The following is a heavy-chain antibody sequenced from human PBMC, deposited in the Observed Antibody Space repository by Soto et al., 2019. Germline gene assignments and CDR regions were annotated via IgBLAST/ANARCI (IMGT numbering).Heavy chain of an antibody. CDR2: VSYDGKNK. Sequence: PVGSLRLSGKASGLTFSSYSMHWVRQAPGKGLEWVAVVSYDGKNKYYADSVKGRFTISRDNSKNTLYLQMNSLRRGDTAVYHCAKELNRISVIRGEFDYWGPGTLVTVSS. CDR1: GLTFSSYS. D-gene: IGHD3-10*01. V-gene: IGHV3-30*18. CDR3: AKELNRISVIRGEFDY. J-gene: IGHJ4*02.